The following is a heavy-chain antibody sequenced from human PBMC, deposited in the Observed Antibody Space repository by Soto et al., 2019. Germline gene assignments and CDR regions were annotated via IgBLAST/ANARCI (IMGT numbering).Heavy chain of an antibody. J-gene: IGHJ3*02. V-gene: IGHV3-23*01. CDR1: GFTFSSYA. CDR3: ANGHGSGRCDAFDI. CDR2: ISGSGGST. Sequence: GGSLRLSCAASGFTFSSYAMSWVRQAPGKGLEWVSAISGSGGSTYYVDSVKGRFTIPRDNSKNTLYLQMNSLRAEDTAVYYCANGHGSGRCDAFDIWGQGTMVTVSS. D-gene: IGHD3-10*01.